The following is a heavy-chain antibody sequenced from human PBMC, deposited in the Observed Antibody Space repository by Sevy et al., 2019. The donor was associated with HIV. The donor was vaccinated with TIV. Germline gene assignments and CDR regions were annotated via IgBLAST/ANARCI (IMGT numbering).Heavy chain of an antibody. Sequence: GGSLRLSCAASGFTCSSYAMHWVRQAPGKGLEWVAVISYDGSNKYYADSVKGRFTISRDNSKNTLYLQMNSLRAEDTAVYYCASPRFFIAVAGSFDYWGQGTLVTVSS. J-gene: IGHJ4*02. CDR2: ISYDGSNK. CDR1: GFTCSSYA. V-gene: IGHV3-30-3*01. CDR3: ASPRFFIAVAGSFDY. D-gene: IGHD6-19*01.